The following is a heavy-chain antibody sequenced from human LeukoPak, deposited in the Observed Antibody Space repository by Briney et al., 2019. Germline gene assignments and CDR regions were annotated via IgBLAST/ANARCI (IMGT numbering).Heavy chain of an antibody. J-gene: IGHJ4*02. CDR3: ARAEYYYDSSGYEN. V-gene: IGHV1-2*06. CDR2: INPNSGGT. Sequence: GASVKVSCKASAYTFTGYYMHWVRQAPGQGLEWMGRINPNSGGTNYAQKFQGRVTMTRDTSISTAYMELSRLRSDDTAVYYCARAEYYYDSSGYENWGQGTLVTVSS. CDR1: AYTFTGYY. D-gene: IGHD3-22*01.